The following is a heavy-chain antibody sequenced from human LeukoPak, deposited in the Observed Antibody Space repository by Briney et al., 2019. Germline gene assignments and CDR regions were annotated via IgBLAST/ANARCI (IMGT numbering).Heavy chain of an antibody. CDR1: GFTFSSYS. Sequence: PGGSLRLSCAASGFTFSSYSMSWDRQAPGKGLEWVSYISSSSNFIYYADSVKGRFTISRDNAKNSLYLQMNSLRDEDTAVYYCAREWDGMDVWGQGTTVTVSS. D-gene: IGHD1-26*01. CDR2: ISSSSNFI. V-gene: IGHV3-48*02. CDR3: AREWDGMDV. J-gene: IGHJ6*02.